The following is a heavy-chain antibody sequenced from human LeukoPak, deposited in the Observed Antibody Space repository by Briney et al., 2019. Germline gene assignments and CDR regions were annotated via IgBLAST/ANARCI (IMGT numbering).Heavy chain of an antibody. Sequence: ASVKVSCKASGYTFTNYGISWVRQAPGQGLEWMGWISAYDGNTNYAQKLQGRVTMTTDTSTSTAYMELRSLRSDDTAVYYCARDQGTYYDSSGYYYPFDYWGQGTLVTVSS. CDR1: GYTFTNYG. D-gene: IGHD3-22*01. CDR2: ISAYDGNT. CDR3: ARDQGTYYDSSGYYYPFDY. V-gene: IGHV1-18*01. J-gene: IGHJ4*02.